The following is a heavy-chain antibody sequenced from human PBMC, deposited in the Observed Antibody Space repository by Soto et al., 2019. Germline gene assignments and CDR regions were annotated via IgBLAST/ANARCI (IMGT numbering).Heavy chain of an antibody. J-gene: IGHJ3*02. CDR2: ISSSSSYT. D-gene: IGHD3-10*01. Sequence: GGSLRLSCAASGFTFSDYYMSWIRQAPGKGLEWVSYISSSSSYTNYADSVKGRFTISRGNAKNSLYLQMNSLRAEDTAVYYCARFGRLRSRGDAFDIWGQGTMVTVSS. CDR1: GFTFSDYY. CDR3: ARFGRLRSRGDAFDI. V-gene: IGHV3-11*06.